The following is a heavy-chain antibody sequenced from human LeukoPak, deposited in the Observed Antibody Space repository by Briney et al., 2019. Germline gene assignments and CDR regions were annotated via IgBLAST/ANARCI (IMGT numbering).Heavy chain of an antibody. Sequence: SETLSLTCAVYGGSFSGYYWSWIRQPPGKGLEWIGEINHSGSTYYNPSLKSRVTISVDRSKNQFSLKLSSVTAADTAVYYCARTYCGGDCYDGPYAFDIWGQGTMVTVSS. J-gene: IGHJ3*02. CDR1: GGSFSGYY. V-gene: IGHV4-34*01. D-gene: IGHD2-21*02. CDR2: INHSGST. CDR3: ARTYCGGDCYDGPYAFDI.